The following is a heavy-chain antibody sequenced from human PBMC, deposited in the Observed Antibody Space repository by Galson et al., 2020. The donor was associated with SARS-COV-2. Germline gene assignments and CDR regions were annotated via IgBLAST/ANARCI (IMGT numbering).Heavy chain of an antibody. V-gene: IGHV2-70*11. D-gene: IGHD3-22*01. J-gene: IGHJ4*02. Sequence: SGPTLVKPTQTLTLTCTFSGFSLSTSGMCVSWIRQPPGKALEWLARIDWDDDKYYSTSLKTRLTISKDTSKNQVVLTMTNMDPVDTATYYCARDTYYYDSSGYYFVDYFDYWGQGTLVTVSS. CDR3: ARDTYYYDSSGYYFVDYFDY. CDR2: IDWDDDK. CDR1: GFSLSTSGMC.